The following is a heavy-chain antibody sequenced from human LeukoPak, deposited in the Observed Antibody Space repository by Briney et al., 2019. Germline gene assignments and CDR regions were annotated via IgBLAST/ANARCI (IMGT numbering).Heavy chain of an antibody. V-gene: IGHV3-66*01. D-gene: IGHD3-10*01. CDR3: AREWNGSGSFDAFDI. J-gene: IGHJ3*02. CDR2: IYSGGST. CDR1: GFTVSSNY. Sequence: GSLRLSCAASGFTVSSNYMSWVRQAPGKGLEWVSVIYSGGSTYYADSVKGRFTISRDNSKNTLYLQMNSLRAEDTAVYYCAREWNGSGSFDAFDIWGQGTMVTVSS.